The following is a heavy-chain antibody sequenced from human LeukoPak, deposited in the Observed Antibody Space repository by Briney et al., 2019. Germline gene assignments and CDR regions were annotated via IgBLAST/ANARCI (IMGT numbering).Heavy chain of an antibody. CDR1: GFTFSSYA. CDR3: AKAPYYYYYGMDV. V-gene: IGHV3-23*01. J-gene: IGHJ6*02. CDR2: ISGSGGST. Sequence: GGSLRLSCAASGFTFSSYAMSWVRQAPGKGLEWVSAISGSGGSTYYADSVKGQFTISRDNSKNTLYLQMNSLRAEDTAVYYCAKAPYYYYYGMDVWGQGTTVTVSS.